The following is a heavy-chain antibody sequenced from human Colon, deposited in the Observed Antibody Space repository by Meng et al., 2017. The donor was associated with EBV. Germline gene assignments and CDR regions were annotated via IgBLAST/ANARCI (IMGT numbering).Heavy chain of an antibody. D-gene: IGHD3-22*01. J-gene: IGHJ4*02. CDR3: ARRTFYFDNSGSGYFFDS. Sequence: LQLPGSRPGQLKPSETLSLTCTVSGGSISSSSHYWDWIRQPPGKGLEWIGSVYYSGSTFYSPSLKSRVTISIDTSKNQFSLKLNSGTAADTAIYYCARRTFYFDNSGSGYFFDSWGQGTLVTVSS. CDR2: VYYSGST. CDR1: GGSISSSSHY. V-gene: IGHV4-39*07.